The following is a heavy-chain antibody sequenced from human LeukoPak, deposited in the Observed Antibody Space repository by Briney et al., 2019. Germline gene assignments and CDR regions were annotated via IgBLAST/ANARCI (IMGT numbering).Heavy chain of an antibody. V-gene: IGHV3-30-3*01. D-gene: IGHD1-26*01. J-gene: IGHJ5*02. CDR2: ISYDGDKQ. Sequence: GGSLRLSCAASGFTFSRNAMSWVRQAPGKGLEWLGLISYDGDKQIYPASVKGRFSFSRDNSNNTLYLQMNNLRPEDTALYYCARESHEGATRAYNWFDPWGQGTLVSVSS. CDR1: GFTFSRNA. CDR3: ARESHEGATRAYNWFDP.